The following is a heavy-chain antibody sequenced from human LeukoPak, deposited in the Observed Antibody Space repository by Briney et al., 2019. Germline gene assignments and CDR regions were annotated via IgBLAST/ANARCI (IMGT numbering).Heavy chain of an antibody. CDR2: ITGSGAR. J-gene: IGHJ6*02. CDR3: AKHIADYFYYGMDV. CDR1: GFTFNNCA. V-gene: IGHV3-23*01. Sequence: GGSLRLSCAASGFTFNNCAMNWVRRAPGKGLEWVSSITGSGARYYADSVEGRFTISRDTSKNTLSLQMNSLRADDTAVYYCAKHIADYFYYGMDVWGHGTTVTVSS.